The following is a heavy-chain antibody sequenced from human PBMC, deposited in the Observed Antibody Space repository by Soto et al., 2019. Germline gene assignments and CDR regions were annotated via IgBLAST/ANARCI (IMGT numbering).Heavy chain of an antibody. V-gene: IGHV1-69*01. CDR2: IIPISDTT. Sequence: QVQLVQSGAEVKKPGSSLKVSCKASGGTFSSYAMSWVRQAPGQGLEWMGGIIPISDTTNYAQKFQGRVTITADESTSTAYMELSSLRSEDTAVYYCARSHGSSTSLEIYYYYYYGMDVWGQGTTVTVSS. J-gene: IGHJ6*02. CDR3: ARSHGSSTSLEIYYYYYYGMDV. CDR1: GGTFSSYA. D-gene: IGHD2-2*01.